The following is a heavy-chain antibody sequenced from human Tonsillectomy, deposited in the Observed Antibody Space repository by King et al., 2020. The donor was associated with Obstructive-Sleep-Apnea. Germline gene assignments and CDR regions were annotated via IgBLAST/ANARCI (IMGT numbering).Heavy chain of an antibody. Sequence: QVQLVQSGAEVKKPGASVKVSCKASGYTFTSYYMHWVRQAPGQGLEWMGIINTSGGSTRNAQKFQGRVTMTRDTSTSTVYMELSSLRSEDTAVYYCARVAYDFWSGSPRAGKMPMDVWGQGTTVTVSS. J-gene: IGHJ6*02. CDR1: GYTFTSYY. D-gene: IGHD3-3*01. V-gene: IGHV1-46*01. CDR2: INTSGGST. CDR3: ARVAYDFWSGSPRAGKMPMDV.